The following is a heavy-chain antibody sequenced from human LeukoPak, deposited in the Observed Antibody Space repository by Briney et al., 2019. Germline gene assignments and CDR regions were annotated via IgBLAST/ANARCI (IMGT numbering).Heavy chain of an antibody. Sequence: GGSLRPSCAVSGFTFSSHAMSWVRQAPGKGLEWVSAISGSGGSTYYADSVKGRFTISRDNSKNTLYLQMNSLRAEDTAVYYCAKAIGYNWNYFDNWGQGTLVTVSS. D-gene: IGHD1-20*01. CDR3: AKAIGYNWNYFDN. J-gene: IGHJ4*02. CDR1: GFTFSSHA. CDR2: ISGSGGST. V-gene: IGHV3-23*01.